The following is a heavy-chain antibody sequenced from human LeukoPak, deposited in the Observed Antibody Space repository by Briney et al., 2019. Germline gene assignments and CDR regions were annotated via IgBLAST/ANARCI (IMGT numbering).Heavy chain of an antibody. D-gene: IGHD1-1*01. Sequence: NPSETLSLTCTVSGGSISSGSYYWSWIRQPAGKGLEWIGRIYTTGSTNYNPSLKSRVTISVDTSKNQFSLKLSSVTAADTAVYYCARDSVQPYYYMDVWGKGTTVTVSS. CDR3: ARDSVQPYYYMDV. CDR2: IYTTGST. J-gene: IGHJ6*03. V-gene: IGHV4-61*02. CDR1: GGSISSGSYY.